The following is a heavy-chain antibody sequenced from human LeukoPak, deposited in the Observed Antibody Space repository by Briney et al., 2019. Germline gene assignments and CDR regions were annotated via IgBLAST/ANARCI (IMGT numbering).Heavy chain of an antibody. V-gene: IGHV3-21*01. J-gene: IGHJ5*02. D-gene: IGHD6-19*01. CDR2: ITTGGDDL. Sequence: GGSLRLSCAASGFTFSSYSLTWVRQAPGKGLEWVSSITTGGDDLFYSDSVKGRFTISRDNAKNSLFLQMNNLRAEDTAVYYCARKQWLNSWGQGTRVIVSS. CDR3: ARKQWLNS. CDR1: GFTFSSYS.